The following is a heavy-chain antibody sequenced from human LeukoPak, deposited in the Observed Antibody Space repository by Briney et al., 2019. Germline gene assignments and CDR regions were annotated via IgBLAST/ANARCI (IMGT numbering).Heavy chain of an antibody. J-gene: IGHJ4*02. CDR3: AVSYTGPYYFDY. Sequence: PSETLSLTCALSGGSISSSNSWSGVRHPPGEGLEWSCEICYSGSTNYNPSLKKRPTIAVDNTKNQFSLKLSSVTAADASVYYCAVSYTGPYYFDYWGQGTLVTVSS. CDR1: GGSISSSNS. V-gene: IGHV4-4*02. D-gene: IGHD1-26*01. CDR2: ICYSGST.